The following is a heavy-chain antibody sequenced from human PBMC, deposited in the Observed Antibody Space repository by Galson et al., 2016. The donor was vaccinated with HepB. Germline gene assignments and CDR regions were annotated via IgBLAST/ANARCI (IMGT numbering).Heavy chain of an antibody. D-gene: IGHD2/OR15-2a*01. CDR2: ISWGGGST. V-gene: IGHV3-43*01. J-gene: IGHJ6*02. CDR1: GFTFDDYT. Sequence: SLRLSCAASGFTFDDYTMHWVRQVPGKGLEWVSLISWGGGSTYYADSVKGRFTVSRDNTKTSLYLQMNSLRTGDTALYYCAKDKEDTTSRYYYYGMDVWGQGTTVTVSS. CDR3: AKDKEDTTSRYYYYGMDV.